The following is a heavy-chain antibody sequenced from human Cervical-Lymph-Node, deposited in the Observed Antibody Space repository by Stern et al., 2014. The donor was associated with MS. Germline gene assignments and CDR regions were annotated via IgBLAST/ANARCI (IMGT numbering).Heavy chain of an antibody. CDR3: ARDEGADY. CDR2: INPSAGNT. CDR1: GYSFTSYF. Sequence: QVQLVQSGAEVKKPGASVKVSCMASGYSFTSYFINWVRQAPGQGLEWMGIINPSAGNTNYAQKFQGRVVMTSDTSTGTVYVELSSLRSEDTAVYYCARDEGADYWGQGTLVTVSS. V-gene: IGHV1-46*01. J-gene: IGHJ4*02.